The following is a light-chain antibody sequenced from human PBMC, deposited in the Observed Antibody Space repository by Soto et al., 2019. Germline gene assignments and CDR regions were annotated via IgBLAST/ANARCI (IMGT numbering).Light chain of an antibody. CDR3: QQYGTSPRT. V-gene: IGKV3-20*01. Sequence: EIVLTQSPGTLSLSPGERVTLSCRASQSVSNNNLAWFHQKPGQAPRLLIYGASSRATGIPDRFRGSGSGTDFTLTISRLEPEDFAVYYCQQYGTSPRTFGQGTKVEIK. CDR1: QSVSNNN. J-gene: IGKJ1*01. CDR2: GAS.